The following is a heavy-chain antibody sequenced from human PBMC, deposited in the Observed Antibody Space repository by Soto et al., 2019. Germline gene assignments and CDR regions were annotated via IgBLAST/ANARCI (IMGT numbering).Heavy chain of an antibody. J-gene: IGHJ4*02. CDR3: ARVGYDILTGYYPLDY. V-gene: IGHV3-7*03. CDR2: IKQDGSEK. D-gene: IGHD3-9*01. Sequence: GSLRLSCAASGFTFSSYWMSWVRQAPGKGLEWVANIKQDGSEKYYVDSVKGRFTISRDNAKNSLYLQMNSLRAEDTAVYYCARVGYDILTGYYPLDYWGQGTLVTVSS. CDR1: GFTFSSYW.